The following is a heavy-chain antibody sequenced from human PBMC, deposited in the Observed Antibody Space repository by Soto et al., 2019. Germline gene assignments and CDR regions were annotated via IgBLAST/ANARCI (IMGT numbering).Heavy chain of an antibody. V-gene: IGHV4-34*01. CDR2: INHSGST. Sequence: SETLSLTCAVYGGSFSGFYWSRIRQPPGKGLEWIGEINHSGSTNYNPSLKSRVTISVDTSKNQFSLKLSSVTAADTAVYYCARGRKRITIFGVVIAPTPIDYWGQGTLVTVSS. D-gene: IGHD3-3*01. CDR1: GGSFSGFY. J-gene: IGHJ4*02. CDR3: ARGRKRITIFGVVIAPTPIDY.